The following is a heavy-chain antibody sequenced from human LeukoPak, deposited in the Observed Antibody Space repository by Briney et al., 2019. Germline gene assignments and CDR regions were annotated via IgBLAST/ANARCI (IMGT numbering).Heavy chain of an antibody. CDR3: ARGRSIAAAPVLGY. CDR1: GYTFTSYD. V-gene: IGHV1-8*01. CDR2: MNPNSGNT. J-gene: IGHJ4*02. D-gene: IGHD6-13*01. Sequence: ASVKVSCKASGYTFTSYDINWVRQATGQGLEWMGRMNPNSGNTGYAQKFQGRVTMTRNTSISTAYMELSSLRSEDTAVYYCARGRSIAAAPVLGYWGQGTLVTVSS.